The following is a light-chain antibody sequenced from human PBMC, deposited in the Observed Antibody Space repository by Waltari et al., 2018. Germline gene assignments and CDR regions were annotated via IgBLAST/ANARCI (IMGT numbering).Light chain of an antibody. Sequence: DIVMTQSPDSLAVSLGERATINCKSSQSVLYSSNNKNYLAWYQQKPGQPPKLLIYWASTGESGVPDRCSGSGSGTDFTLTISSLQAEDVAVYYCQQYYSTPFTFGGGTKVEIK. CDR1: QSVLYSSNNKNY. CDR2: WAS. CDR3: QQYYSTPFT. J-gene: IGKJ4*01. V-gene: IGKV4-1*01.